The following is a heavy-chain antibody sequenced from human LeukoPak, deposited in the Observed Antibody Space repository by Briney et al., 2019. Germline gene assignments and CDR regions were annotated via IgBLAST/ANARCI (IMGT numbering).Heavy chain of an antibody. CDR2: IYYSGST. Sequence: SQTLSLTCTVSGGSISSGGYYWSWIRQPAGKGLEWIGYIYYSGSTNYNPSLKSRVTISVDTSKNQFSLKLSSVTAADTAVYYCARSWGITFGGVIVIEEAFDIWGQGTMVTVSS. CDR1: GGSISSGGYY. V-gene: IGHV4-61*10. CDR3: ARSWGITFGGVIVIEEAFDI. J-gene: IGHJ3*02. D-gene: IGHD3-16*02.